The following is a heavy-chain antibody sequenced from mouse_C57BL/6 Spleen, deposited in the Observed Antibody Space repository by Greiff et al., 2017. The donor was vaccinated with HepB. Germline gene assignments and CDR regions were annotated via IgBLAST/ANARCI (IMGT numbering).Heavy chain of an antibody. CDR1: GYTFTDYN. V-gene: IGHV1-18*01. D-gene: IGHD2-3*01. Sequence: EVQLQQSGPELVKPGASVKIPCKASGYTFTDYNMDWVKQSHGKSLEWIGDINPNNGGTIYNQKFKGKATLTVDKSSSTAYMELRSLTSEDTAVYYCAREGIDGYHPYWYFDVWGTGTTVTVSS. CDR3: AREGIDGYHPYWYFDV. J-gene: IGHJ1*03. CDR2: INPNNGGT.